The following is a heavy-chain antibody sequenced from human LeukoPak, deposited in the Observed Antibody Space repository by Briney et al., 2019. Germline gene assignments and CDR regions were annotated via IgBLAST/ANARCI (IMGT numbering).Heavy chain of an antibody. CDR2: INPSGGST. CDR1: GHTFTSYY. Sequence: ASVKVSCKASGHTFTSYYMHWVRQAPGQGLEWMGIINPSGGSTSYAQKFQGRVTMTRDMSTSTVYMELSGLRSEDTAIYYCARDLVVMVAPLAQAGAFHIWGQGTMVTVSS. CDR3: ARDLVVMVAPLAQAGAFHI. V-gene: IGHV1-46*01. J-gene: IGHJ3*02. D-gene: IGHD2-15*01.